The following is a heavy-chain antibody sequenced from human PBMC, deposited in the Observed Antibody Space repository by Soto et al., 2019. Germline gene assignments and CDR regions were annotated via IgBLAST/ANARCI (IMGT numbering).Heavy chain of an antibody. CDR3: ARAIGADFFDY. V-gene: IGHV3-23*01. D-gene: IGHD6-25*01. CDR2: ISDNGANT. CDR1: GFTFSNYA. J-gene: IGHJ4*02. Sequence: EVQMLESGGGVVRPGGSLRLSCIASGFTFSNYAMSWVRQAPGKGLEWVSTISDNGANTFIGDSMKDQFDISRDNSKNTVFLHLSTVMAEDTTIYYCARAIGADFFDYWGQGTPVTVSS.